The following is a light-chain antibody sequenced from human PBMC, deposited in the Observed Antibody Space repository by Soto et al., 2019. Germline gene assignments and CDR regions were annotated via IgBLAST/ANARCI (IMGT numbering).Light chain of an antibody. CDR2: EVS. CDR1: SSDVGAYNY. V-gene: IGLV2-8*01. J-gene: IGLJ2*01. Sequence: QSVLTQPPSASGSPGQSVTISCTGTSSDVGAYNYVSWYQQHPGKAPQLMIYEVSKRPSGVTDRFSGAKSGNTASLTVSGRQAEDDEDYYYSAFADSSSLHVVFGGGTKLTVL. CDR3: SAFADSSSLHVV.